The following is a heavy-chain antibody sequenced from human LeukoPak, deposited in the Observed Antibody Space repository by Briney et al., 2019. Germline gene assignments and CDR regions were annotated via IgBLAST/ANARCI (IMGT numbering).Heavy chain of an antibody. CDR3: SRSSVAVAWN. J-gene: IGHJ4*02. Sequence: PGGSLRLSCAASGFTFSSFWMTWVRQAPGKGLEWVANIKQDGSERYFVDSVKGRFTISRDNAKNSLYLQMNSLRAEDTAVYYCSRSSVAVAWNWGRGTLVTVSS. CDR2: IKQDGSER. CDR1: GFTFSSFW. D-gene: IGHD6-19*01. V-gene: IGHV3-7*01.